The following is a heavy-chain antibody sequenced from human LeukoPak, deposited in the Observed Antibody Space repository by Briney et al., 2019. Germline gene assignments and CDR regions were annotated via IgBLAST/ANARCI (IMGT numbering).Heavy chain of an antibody. Sequence: ASVKVSCKASGYIFTGYYMHWVRQAPGQGLEWMGWINPNSGGTNYAQKFQGRVTMTRDTSISTAYMELSRLRSDDTAVYYCARDLPDGSGSYYAYYFDYWGQGTLVTVSS. CDR1: GYIFTGYY. CDR3: ARDLPDGSGSYYAYYFDY. D-gene: IGHD3-10*01. V-gene: IGHV1-2*02. J-gene: IGHJ4*02. CDR2: INPNSGGT.